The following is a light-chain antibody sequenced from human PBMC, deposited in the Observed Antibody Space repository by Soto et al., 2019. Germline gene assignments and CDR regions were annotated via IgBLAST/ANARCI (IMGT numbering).Light chain of an antibody. CDR2: KAS. J-gene: IGKJ2*01. Sequence: DIQMTQSPSTLSASVGDRFTITCRASQSISSWLAWYQQKPGKAPKLLIYKASSLESGVPSRFSGSGSGTEFTLTISSLQPDDFATYYCQQYGSSHPYTFGQGTKLEIK. V-gene: IGKV1-5*03. CDR1: QSISSW. CDR3: QQYGSSHPYT.